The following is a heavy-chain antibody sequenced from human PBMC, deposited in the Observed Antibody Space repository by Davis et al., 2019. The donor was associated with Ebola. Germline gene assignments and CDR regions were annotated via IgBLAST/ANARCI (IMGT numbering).Heavy chain of an antibody. J-gene: IGHJ6*03. D-gene: IGHD4-17*01. CDR2: ISSSGSTI. Sequence: PGGSLRLSCAASGFTFSDYYMSWIRQAPGKGLEWVSYISSSGSTIYYADSVKGRFTISRDNAKNSLYLQMNSLRAEDTAVYYCARAPGVTTLYYYYMDVWGKGTTVTVSS. CDR3: ARAPGVTTLYYYYMDV. V-gene: IGHV3-11*04. CDR1: GFTFSDYY.